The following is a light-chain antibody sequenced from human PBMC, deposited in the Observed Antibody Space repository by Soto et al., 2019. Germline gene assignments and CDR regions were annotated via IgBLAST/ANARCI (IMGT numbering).Light chain of an antibody. Sequence: QSVLTQPPSASGTPGQKVAISCSGGNSNIGSNPVNWYLHLPRTAPKLLIYTSNQRPSGVPDRFSGSHSGTSASLAIDGLQSEDEAEYFCSAWDDTIYGPVFGGGTKLTFL. V-gene: IGLV1-44*01. CDR3: SAWDDTIYGPV. J-gene: IGLJ2*01. CDR2: TSN. CDR1: NSNIGSNP.